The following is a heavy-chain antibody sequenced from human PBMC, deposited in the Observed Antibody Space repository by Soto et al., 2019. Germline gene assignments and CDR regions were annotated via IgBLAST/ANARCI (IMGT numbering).Heavy chain of an antibody. Sequence: QVQLVQSGAEVKKPGSSVKVSCKASGGTFSSYAISWVEQAPGQGLEWMGGIIPIFGTANYAQKFQGRVTITADESTSTAYMELSSLRSEDTAVYYCARDESTMPTYYYYGMDVWGQGTTVTVSS. CDR1: GGTFSSYA. V-gene: IGHV1-69*01. CDR3: ARDESTMPTYYYYGMDV. D-gene: IGHD2-2*01. CDR2: IIPIFGTA. J-gene: IGHJ6*02.